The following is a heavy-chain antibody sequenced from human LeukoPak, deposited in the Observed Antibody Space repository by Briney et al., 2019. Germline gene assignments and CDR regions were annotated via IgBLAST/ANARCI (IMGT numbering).Heavy chain of an antibody. CDR1: GFTFSSYA. Sequence: GGSLRLSCAASGFTFSSYAMSWVRQAPGKGLEWVSAISGSGGSTYYADSVKGRFTISRDNSKNTLYLQMNSLRAEETAVYYCAKGGGYYYDSSGYYAPFDYWGQGTLVTVSS. J-gene: IGHJ4*02. V-gene: IGHV3-23*01. CDR3: AKGGGYYYDSSGYYAPFDY. D-gene: IGHD3-22*01. CDR2: ISGSGGST.